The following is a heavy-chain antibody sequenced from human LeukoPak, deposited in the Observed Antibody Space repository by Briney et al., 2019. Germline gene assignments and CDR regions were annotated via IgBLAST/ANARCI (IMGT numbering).Heavy chain of an antibody. J-gene: IGHJ6*02. CDR3: ARGYYGMDV. CDR2: INPKTGDT. Sequence: GASVKVSCKASGYTFTGQYLYWARQTPGQGLGWMGWINPKTGDTDSAQNFQGRVTMTRDTSITTVYMELSSLTSDDTAVYYCARGYYGMDVWGQGTTVTVSS. V-gene: IGHV1-2*02. CDR1: GYTFTGQY.